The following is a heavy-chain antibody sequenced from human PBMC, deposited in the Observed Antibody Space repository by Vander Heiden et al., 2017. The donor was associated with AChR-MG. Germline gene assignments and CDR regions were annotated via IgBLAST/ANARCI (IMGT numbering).Heavy chain of an antibody. V-gene: IGHV4-59*01. D-gene: IGHD2-15*01. Sequence: QVQLQESGPGLVKPSETLSLTCTVSGGSISSYYWSWIRQPPGKGREWTGYIYYSGSTNYNPSLKSRVTISVDTSKNQFSLKLSSVTAADTAVYYCARESPYCSGGSCYSDAFDIWGQGTMVTVSS. CDR2: IYYSGST. CDR1: GGSISSYY. J-gene: IGHJ3*02. CDR3: ARESPYCSGGSCYSDAFDI.